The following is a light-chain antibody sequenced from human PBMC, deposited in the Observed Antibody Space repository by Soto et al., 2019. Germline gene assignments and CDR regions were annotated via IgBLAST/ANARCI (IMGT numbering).Light chain of an antibody. CDR2: DTS. J-gene: IGKJ1*01. CDR3: LKYGSSPGWT. Sequence: EVVMTQCPATLAVSPGEGATLSCRASQGIGDTLAWYQHKPGQTPRLLIYDTSTRATGIPDRLSGSGSGTDFTLTIGRLDPEDFAVYYCLKYGSSPGWTFGPGTKVDIK. V-gene: IGKV3-20*01. CDR1: QGIGDT.